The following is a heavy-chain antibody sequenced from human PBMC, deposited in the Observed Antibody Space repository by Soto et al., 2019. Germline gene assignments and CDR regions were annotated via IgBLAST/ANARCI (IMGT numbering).Heavy chain of an antibody. Sequence: GSLKLSCASSGFTFSHAWMNWVRQAPGKGLEWVSGLSGSGTSTYYADSVKGRFTISRDNSRDTLFLQMNSLTADDTAVYYCAKATTNGGWFNPFDSWGQGALVTVSS. CDR3: AKATTNGGWFNPFDS. D-gene: IGHD6-19*01. J-gene: IGHJ4*02. CDR2: LSGSGTST. CDR1: GFTFSHAW. V-gene: IGHV3-23*01.